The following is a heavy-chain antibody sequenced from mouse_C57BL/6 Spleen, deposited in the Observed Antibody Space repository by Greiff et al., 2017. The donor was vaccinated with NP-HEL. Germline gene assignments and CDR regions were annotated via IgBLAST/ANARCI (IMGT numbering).Heavy chain of an antibody. CDR1: GFTFSNYW. D-gene: IGHD1-1*01. CDR3: TGGYGRGN. CDR2: IRLKSDNYAT. Sequence: EVKLMESGGGLVQPGGSMKLSCVASGFTFSNYWMNWVRQSPEKGLEWVAQIRLKSDNYATHYAESVKGRFTISRDDSKSSVYLQMNNLRAEDTGIYYCTGGYGRGNWGQGTTLTVSS. V-gene: IGHV6-3*01. J-gene: IGHJ2*01.